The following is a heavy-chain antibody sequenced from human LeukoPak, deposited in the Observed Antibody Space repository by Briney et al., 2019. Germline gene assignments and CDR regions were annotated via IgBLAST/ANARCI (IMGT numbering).Heavy chain of an antibody. CDR1: GYTFTSYG. CDR3: ARHYYDSSGYYLYYYYYMDV. D-gene: IGHD3-22*01. V-gene: IGHV1-18*01. J-gene: IGHJ6*03. CDR2: ISAYNGNT. Sequence: ASVKVSCKASGYTFTSYGISWVRQAPGQGLEWMGWISAYNGNTNYAQKLQGRVTMTTDTSTSTAYIELRSLRSDDTAVYYCARHYYDSSGYYLYYYYYMDVWGKGTTVTISS.